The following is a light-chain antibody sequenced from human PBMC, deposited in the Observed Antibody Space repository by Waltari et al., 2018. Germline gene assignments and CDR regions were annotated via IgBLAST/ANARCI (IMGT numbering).Light chain of an antibody. CDR1: QSVRSN. CDR3: QQYNNWPFT. Sequence: EIVMTQSPATLSVSPGERDTLSCRASQSVRSNLAWYHQKPGQAPRLLIYSASARATGIPARFSGSGSGTEFTLTISSLQSEDFAVYYCQQYNNWPFTFGPGTEVDIK. V-gene: IGKV3-15*01. CDR2: SAS. J-gene: IGKJ3*01.